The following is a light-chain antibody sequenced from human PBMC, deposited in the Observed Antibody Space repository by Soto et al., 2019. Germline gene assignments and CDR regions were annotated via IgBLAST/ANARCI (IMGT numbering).Light chain of an antibody. J-gene: IGLJ2*01. CDR2: SND. Sequence: QSAMSQPPSASGTPGQRVTISCSGSSSNIGSNTVNWYQQLPGAAPKLLIYSNDQRPSGGPDRFSGSKSVTSASLAISGLQSEDEADYYCAAWDERLRGLVFGGGTKLTVL. CDR3: AAWDERLRGLV. V-gene: IGLV1-44*01. CDR1: SSNIGSNT.